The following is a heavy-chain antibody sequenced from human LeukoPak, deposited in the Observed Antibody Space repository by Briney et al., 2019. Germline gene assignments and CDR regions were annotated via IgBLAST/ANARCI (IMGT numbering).Heavy chain of an antibody. V-gene: IGHV3-21*01. Sequence: GGSLRLSCAASGFTFSSYSMNWLRQAPGKGLEWVSSISSSSSYIYSADSVKGRFTISRDNAKSSLYLQMNSLRAEATAVYYCARAGLTPSSVFDYCGQGTLVTVSS. D-gene: IGHD6-13*01. CDR2: ISSSSSYI. J-gene: IGHJ4*02. CDR1: GFTFSSYS. CDR3: ARAGLTPSSVFDY.